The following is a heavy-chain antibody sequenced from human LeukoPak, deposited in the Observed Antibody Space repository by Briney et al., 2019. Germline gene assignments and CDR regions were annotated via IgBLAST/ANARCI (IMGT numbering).Heavy chain of an antibody. V-gene: IGHV3-74*01. J-gene: IGHJ4*02. Sequence: PGGSLRLSCAASGFTFSDYYMSWIRQAPGKGLVWVSRINSDGSSTSYADSVKGRFTISRDNAKNTLYLQMNSLRAEDTAVYYCARHNFPPYFDYWGQGTLVTVPS. CDR2: INSDGSST. D-gene: IGHD1-20*01. CDR3: ARHNFPPYFDY. CDR1: GFTFSDYY.